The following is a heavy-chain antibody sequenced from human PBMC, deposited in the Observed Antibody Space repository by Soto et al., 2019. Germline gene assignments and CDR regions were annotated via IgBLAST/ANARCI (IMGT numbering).Heavy chain of an antibody. CDR3: AREGGGYSYGYAPNYGMDV. J-gene: IGHJ6*02. CDR2: IIPIFGTA. CDR1: GGTFSSYA. Sequence: SVKVSCKASGGTFSSYAISWVRQAPGQGLEWMGGIIPIFGTANYAQKFQGRVTITADESTSTAYMELSSLRSADTAVYYCAREGGGYSYGYAPNYGMDVWGQGTTVTVSS. V-gene: IGHV1-69*13. D-gene: IGHD5-18*01.